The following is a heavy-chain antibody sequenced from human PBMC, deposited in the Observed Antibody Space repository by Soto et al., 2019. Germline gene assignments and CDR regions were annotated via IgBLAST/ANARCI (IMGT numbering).Heavy chain of an antibody. CDR2: LTASGLNT. J-gene: IGHJ6*02. V-gene: IGHV3-23*01. D-gene: IGHD2-8*01. Sequence: EVQLLESGGGLVQPGGSLRLSCSASGFNFRSYGMSWVRQAPGKGLEWVAGLTASGLNTYYTDSVKGRFTIARDNSRNTVYFQMGGPGVEYTAGFHDAKGLANAKEVWGQGTTVTVSS. CDR3: AKGLANAKEV. CDR1: GFNFRSYG.